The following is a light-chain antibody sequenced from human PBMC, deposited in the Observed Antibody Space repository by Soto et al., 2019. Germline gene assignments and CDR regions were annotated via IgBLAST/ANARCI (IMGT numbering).Light chain of an antibody. V-gene: IGKV3D-15*01. CDR2: GAS. CDR1: QSVSSSY. CDR3: QQYNDWPRT. Sequence: EIVMTQSPGTLSLSPGERATLSCRASQSVSSSYFAWYQQKPGQAPRLLIYGASSRATGIPARFSGSGSGTEFTLTISSLQSEDSAVYHCQQYNDWPRTFGQGTKVDIK. J-gene: IGKJ1*01.